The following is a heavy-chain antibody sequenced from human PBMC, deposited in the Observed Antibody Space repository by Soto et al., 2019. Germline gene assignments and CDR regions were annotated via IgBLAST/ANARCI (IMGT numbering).Heavy chain of an antibody. J-gene: IGHJ5*02. Sequence: GEALEISCKGSGYSFTSYWINWGRQMPGKGLEWMGRIDPSDSYTNYSPSFQGHVTISADKSISTAYLQWSSLKASDTAMYYCARRHSSSSAFDPWGQGTLVTVSS. CDR2: IDPSDSYT. CDR1: GYSFTSYW. CDR3: ARRHSSSSAFDP. D-gene: IGHD6-13*01. V-gene: IGHV5-10-1*01.